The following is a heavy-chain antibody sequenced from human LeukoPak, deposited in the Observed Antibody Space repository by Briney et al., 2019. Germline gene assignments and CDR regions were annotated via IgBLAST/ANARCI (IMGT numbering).Heavy chain of an antibody. CDR3: ARPTEATLDGYYFDY. V-gene: IGHV3-21*01. D-gene: IGHD5-12*01. CDR2: ISSSSSYI. Sequence: GGSLRLSCAASGFTFSSYSMNCVRQAPGKGLEWVSSISSSSSYIYYADSVKGRFTISRDNAKNSLYLQMNSLRAEDTAVYYCARPTEATLDGYYFDYWGQGTLVTVSS. J-gene: IGHJ4*02. CDR1: GFTFSSYS.